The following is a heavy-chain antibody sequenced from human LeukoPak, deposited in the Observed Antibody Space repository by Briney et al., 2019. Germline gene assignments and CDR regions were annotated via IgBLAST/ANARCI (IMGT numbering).Heavy chain of an antibody. CDR3: AKRRATVTTGDYFDY. Sequence: PGGSLRLSYAASGFTFSSYGMHWVRQAPGKGLEWVAVISYDGSNKYYADSVKGRFTISRDNSKNTLYLQMNSLRAEDTAVYYCAKRRATVTTGDYFDYWGQGTLVTVSS. D-gene: IGHD4-4*01. J-gene: IGHJ4*02. V-gene: IGHV3-30*18. CDR2: ISYDGSNK. CDR1: GFTFSSYG.